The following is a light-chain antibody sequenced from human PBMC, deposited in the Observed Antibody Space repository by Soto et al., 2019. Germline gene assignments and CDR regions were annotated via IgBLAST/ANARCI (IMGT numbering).Light chain of an antibody. CDR3: GTWDSSLSAVV. CDR2: DNN. CDR1: SSNIGNNY. Sequence: QSVLTQPPSVSAAPGQKVTISCSGSSSNIGNNYVSWYQQLPGTAPKLLIYDNNKRPSGIPDRFSGSKSGTSATLGITGLQTGDAADYYCGTWDSSLSAVVFGGGTKLTVL. J-gene: IGLJ2*01. V-gene: IGLV1-51*01.